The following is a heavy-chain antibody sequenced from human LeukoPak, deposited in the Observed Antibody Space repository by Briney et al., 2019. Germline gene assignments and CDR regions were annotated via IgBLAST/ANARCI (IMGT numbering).Heavy chain of an antibody. CDR2: IYTDGRT. CDR3: VRDTRYIDWSLGAFDI. V-gene: IGHV3-53*01. D-gene: IGHD3-9*01. CDR1: GGFIVSSNY. Sequence: GGSLRLSFAASGGFIVSSNYVSWVRQAPGKGLEWISVIYTDGRTYYADSVKGRFTISRDSSKNTVYLQMNSLRAEDTAVYYCVRDTRYIDWSLGAFDIWGQGTMVTVSS. J-gene: IGHJ3*02.